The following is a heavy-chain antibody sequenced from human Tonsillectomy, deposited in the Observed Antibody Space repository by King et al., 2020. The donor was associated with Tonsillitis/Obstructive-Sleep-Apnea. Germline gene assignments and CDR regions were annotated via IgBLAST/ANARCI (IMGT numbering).Heavy chain of an antibody. D-gene: IGHD2-2*01. CDR2: IRSKANSYAT. CDR1: GFTFSGSA. Sequence: VQLVESGGGLVQPGGSLKLSCAASGFTFSGSAMHWVRQASGKGLEWVGRIRSKANSYATAYAASVKGRFTISRDDSKNTAYLQMNSLKTEDTAVYHCTRRWGDCSSTSCSADCWGQGTLVTVSS. J-gene: IGHJ4*02. CDR3: TRRWGDCSSTSCSADC. V-gene: IGHV3-73*01.